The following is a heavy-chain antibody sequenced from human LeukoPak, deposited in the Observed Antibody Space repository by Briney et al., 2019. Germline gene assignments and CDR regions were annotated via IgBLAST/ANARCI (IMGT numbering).Heavy chain of an antibody. J-gene: IGHJ4*02. D-gene: IGHD5-18*01. CDR3: ARRIQLWPYFDF. Sequence: PSETLSLTCAVYGGSFSGYYWSWIRQPPGKGLEWIGEINHSESTNYNPSLKSRVTISVDTSKSQFSLKLSSVTAADTAVYYCARRIQLWPYFDFRGQGTLVTVSS. V-gene: IGHV4-34*01. CDR2: INHSEST. CDR1: GGSFSGYY.